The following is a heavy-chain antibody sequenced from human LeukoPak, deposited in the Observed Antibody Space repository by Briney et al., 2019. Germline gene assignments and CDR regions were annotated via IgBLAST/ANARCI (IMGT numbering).Heavy chain of an antibody. Sequence: SETLSLTCSVSGGSISSYYWSWIRQPPGKGLEWIGYISYSGSTNYNPSLKSRVTISVDTSKNQFSLKLSSVTAADTAVYYCAREAAVAKRGDYFDYWGQGTLVTVSS. D-gene: IGHD6-19*01. V-gene: IGHV4-59*01. CDR1: GGSISSYY. CDR3: AREAAVAKRGDYFDY. CDR2: ISYSGST. J-gene: IGHJ4*02.